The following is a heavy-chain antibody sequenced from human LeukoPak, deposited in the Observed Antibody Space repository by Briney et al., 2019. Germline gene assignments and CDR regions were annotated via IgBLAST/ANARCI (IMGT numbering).Heavy chain of an antibody. CDR3: AREGGYCSSTSCYITDYYYYMDV. V-gene: IGHV4-31*03. J-gene: IGHJ6*03. CDR2: IYYSVST. CDR1: GCSISSGGYY. D-gene: IGHD2-2*02. Sequence: SQTLSLTCIVSGCSISSGGYYWSWIRQHPGTALEWFGYIYYSVSTYYNPSLKSRVTISVETSKNQFSLKLSSVTGADTAVYYCAREGGYCSSTSCYITDYYYYMDVWGKGTTVTVSS.